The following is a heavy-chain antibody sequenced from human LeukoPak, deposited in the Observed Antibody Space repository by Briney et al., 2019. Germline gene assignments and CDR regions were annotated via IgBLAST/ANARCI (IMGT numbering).Heavy chain of an antibody. D-gene: IGHD2-2*01. CDR2: IYTSGST. CDR3: ARAPRYCSSTSCSFDY. Sequence: PSETLSLTCTVSCGSISSYYWSWIRQPAGKGLEWIGRIYTSGSTNYNPSLKSRVTMSVDTSKNQFSLKLSSVTAADTAVYYCARAPRYCSSTSCSFDYWGQGTLVTVSS. CDR1: CGSISSYY. J-gene: IGHJ4*02. V-gene: IGHV4-4*07.